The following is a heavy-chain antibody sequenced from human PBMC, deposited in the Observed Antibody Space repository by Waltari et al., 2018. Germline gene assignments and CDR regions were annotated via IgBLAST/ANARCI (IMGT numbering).Heavy chain of an antibody. J-gene: IGHJ4*02. D-gene: IGHD3-10*01. CDR3: ARGRITMVRGVMIALYYFDY. V-gene: IGHV4-34*01. Sequence: QVQLQQWGAGLLKPSETLSLTCAVYGGSFSGYYWSWIRQPPGKGLEWIGEINHSESTNYNPSLKSRVTISVDTSKNQFSLKRSSVTAADTAVYYCARGRITMVRGVMIALYYFDYWGQGTLVTVSS. CDR2: INHSEST. CDR1: GGSFSGYY.